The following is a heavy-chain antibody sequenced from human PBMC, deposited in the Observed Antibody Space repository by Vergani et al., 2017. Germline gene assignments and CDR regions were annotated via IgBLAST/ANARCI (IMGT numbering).Heavy chain of an antibody. CDR2: INSDGSST. D-gene: IGHD3-16*01. CDR1: GFTFSSYW. Sequence: EVQLVESGGGLVQPGGSLRLSCAASGFTFSSYWMHWVRQAPGKGRVWVSRINSDGSSTSYADSVKGRFTISRDNAKNTLYLQMNSLRAEDTAVYYCARVLYDYVWGSPNGYFQHWGQGTLVTVSS. V-gene: IGHV3-74*01. J-gene: IGHJ1*01. CDR3: ARVLYDYVWGSPNGYFQH.